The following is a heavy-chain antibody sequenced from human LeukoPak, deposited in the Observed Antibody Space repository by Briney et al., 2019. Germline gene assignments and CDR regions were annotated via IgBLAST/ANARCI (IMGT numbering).Heavy chain of an antibody. J-gene: IGHJ3*02. CDR1: GDSISSSGHY. V-gene: IGHV4-39*01. D-gene: IGHD3-22*01. CDR3: ARRSTMIVVAITVAADGCHI. CDR2: IYYSGST. Sequence: SETLSLTCSLAGDSISSSGHYWGWIRQPPGKGLEWVGNIYYSGSTYYNPSLKSRVTMSVDTSKNQFSLRLSSVTAADTAVYYCARRSTMIVVAITVAADGCHIWGQGTMVTVSS.